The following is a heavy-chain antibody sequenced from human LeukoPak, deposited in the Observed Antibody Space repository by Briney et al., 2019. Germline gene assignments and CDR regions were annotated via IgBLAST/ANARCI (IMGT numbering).Heavy chain of an antibody. V-gene: IGHV3-21*01. CDR3: ACGGYGNWYFDL. CDR1: GFTFSSYS. Sequence: GGSLRLSCAASGFTFSSYSMNWVRQAPGKGLEWVSSISSSSSYKYYADSVKGRFTISRDNAKNSLYLQMNSLRAEDTAVYYCACGGYGNWYFDLWGRGTLVTVSS. CDR2: ISSSSSYK. D-gene: IGHD5-12*01. J-gene: IGHJ2*01.